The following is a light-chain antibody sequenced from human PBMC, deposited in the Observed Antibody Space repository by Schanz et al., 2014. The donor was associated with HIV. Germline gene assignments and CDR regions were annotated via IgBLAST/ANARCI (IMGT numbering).Light chain of an antibody. J-gene: IGLJ2*01. CDR3: SSYAGSNNLVV. Sequence: QSALTQPPSASGSPGQSVTISCTGTRSDVGGYNFVSWYQQHPGKAPKVMIYEVTKRPSGVPDRFSGSKSGNTASLTVSGLQTEDEADYYCSSYAGSNNLVVFGGGTKLTVL. CDR2: EVT. V-gene: IGLV2-8*01. CDR1: RSDVGGYNF.